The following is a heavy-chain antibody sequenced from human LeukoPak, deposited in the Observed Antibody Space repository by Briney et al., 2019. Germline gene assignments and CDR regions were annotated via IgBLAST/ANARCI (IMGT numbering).Heavy chain of an antibody. V-gene: IGHV1-69*06. CDR1: AGTFNRYA. CDR2: ITPLSATP. D-gene: IGHD3-10*01. Sequence: SVKVSCKASAGTFNRYAISWVRQAPGQGLEWMGRITPLSATPSQSQWIQGRVTITADTSTDTVYLDLSSLRSEDTALYFCAGDPPGTPVGFDVWGQGTMVTVSS. J-gene: IGHJ3*01. CDR3: AGDPPGTPVGFDV.